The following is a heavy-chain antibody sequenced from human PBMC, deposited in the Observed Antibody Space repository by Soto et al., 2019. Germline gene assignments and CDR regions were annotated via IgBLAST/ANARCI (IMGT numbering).Heavy chain of an antibody. CDR2: ISDSGVST. Sequence: EVQLLESGGGLVQPGGSLRLSCAASGFTFSNYAMSWVRQAPGKGLEWVSSISDSGVSTYYADSVKGRFTISRDNSKNKLFLKMNSLRAEDTAVYYCAKGTSFGYWGQGTLVNVSS. J-gene: IGHJ4*02. V-gene: IGHV3-23*01. CDR1: GFTFSNYA. CDR3: AKGTSFGY. D-gene: IGHD2-2*01.